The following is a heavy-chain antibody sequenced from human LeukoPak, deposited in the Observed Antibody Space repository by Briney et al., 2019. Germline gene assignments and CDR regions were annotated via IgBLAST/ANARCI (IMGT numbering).Heavy chain of an antibody. V-gene: IGHV3-74*01. Sequence: PGGSLRLSCAASGFTFSSYWMHWVRQAPGKGLVWVSRINSDGSSTSYADSVKGRFTISRDNAKNTLYLQMNSLRAEDTAVYYCARGPPDYVWGSYRSFWWFDPWGQGTLVTVSS. CDR1: GFTFSSYW. CDR3: ARGPPDYVWGSYRSFWWFDP. CDR2: INSDGSST. D-gene: IGHD3-16*02. J-gene: IGHJ5*02.